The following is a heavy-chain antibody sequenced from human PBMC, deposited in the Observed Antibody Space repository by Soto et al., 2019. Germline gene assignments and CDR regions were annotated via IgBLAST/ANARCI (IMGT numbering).Heavy chain of an antibody. CDR2: IYPSVSS. V-gene: IGHV4-38-2*02. CDR1: GFAISRGYY. D-gene: IGHD1-1*01. CDR3: AREKVGTTFFDN. Sequence: SETLSLTCSVSGFAISRGYYWSWVRQPPGKGLEWIGSIYPSVSSYHNPSLATRLRLSIDTSKNQFTLNLTSVTAADTALYFCAREKVGTTFFDNWGQGTQVTVSS. J-gene: IGHJ4*02.